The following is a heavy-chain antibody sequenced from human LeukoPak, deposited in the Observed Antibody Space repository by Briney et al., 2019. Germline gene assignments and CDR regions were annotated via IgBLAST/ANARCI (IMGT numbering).Heavy chain of an antibody. D-gene: IGHD4-23*01. CDR1: GFDFDDYM. Sequence: GGSLRLSCAASGFDFDDYMMHWVRQVPGKGLEWVSLISWDGGTTNYADSVKGRFTISRDNSKNSLYFLMNDLTAEDTAFYYCARGGYGGVFDYWGQGTLVTVPS. V-gene: IGHV3-43D*04. J-gene: IGHJ4*02. CDR3: ARGGYGGVFDY. CDR2: ISWDGGTT.